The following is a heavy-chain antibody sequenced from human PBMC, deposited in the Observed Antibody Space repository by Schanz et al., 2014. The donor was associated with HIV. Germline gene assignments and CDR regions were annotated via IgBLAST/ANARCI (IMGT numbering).Heavy chain of an antibody. CDR2: IWHDGSNK. D-gene: IGHD2-21*01. Sequence: QVQLVESGGGVVQPGRSLRLSCAASGFIFSRYGMYWVRQAPGKGLEWVAVIWHDGSNKYYADSVKGRFSISRDNSKNTVYLQMNSLRVEDTAVYYCARDWLGERDYYYGMDVWGQGTTVTVSS. J-gene: IGHJ6*02. CDR3: ARDWLGERDYYYGMDV. V-gene: IGHV3-33*01. CDR1: GFIFSRYG.